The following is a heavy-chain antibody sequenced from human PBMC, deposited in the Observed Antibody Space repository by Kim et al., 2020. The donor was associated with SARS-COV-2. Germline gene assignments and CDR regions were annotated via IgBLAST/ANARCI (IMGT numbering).Heavy chain of an antibody. J-gene: IGHJ3*02. CDR1: GGSISSSSYY. V-gene: IGHV4-39*01. CDR2: IYYSGST. CDR3: ARHESSGKLGGFWAFDI. D-gene: IGHD3-22*01. Sequence: SETLSLTCTVSGGSISSSSYYWGWIRQPPGKGLEWIGSIYYSGSTYYNPSLKSRVTISVDTSKNQFSLKLSSVTAADTAVYYCARHESSGKLGGFWAFDIWGQGTMVTVSS.